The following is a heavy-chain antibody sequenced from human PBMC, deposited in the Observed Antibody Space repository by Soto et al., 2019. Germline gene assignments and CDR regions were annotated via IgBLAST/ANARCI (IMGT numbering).Heavy chain of an antibody. D-gene: IGHD2-15*01. V-gene: IGHV1-2*02. CDR2: INPNSGDT. CDR1: GYIFTEYY. Sequence: ASVKVSCKASGYIFTEYYIHWVRQAPGQGLEWMGWINPNSGDTRYAQKFQGRVTMTRDTSITTAYMELTRLSSDDTAGYYCATEKKRYSSSAGVDAFDIWGQGTTVTVSS. CDR3: ATEKKRYSSSAGVDAFDI. J-gene: IGHJ3*02.